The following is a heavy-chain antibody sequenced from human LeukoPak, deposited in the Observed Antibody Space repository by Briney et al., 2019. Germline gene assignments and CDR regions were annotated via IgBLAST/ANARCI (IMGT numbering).Heavy chain of an antibody. V-gene: IGHV3-9*01. CDR2: ISWNSGSI. CDR1: GFTFSSYS. CDR3: AKDGGLDYGVMKFDY. D-gene: IGHD4-17*01. Sequence: GGSLRLSCAASGFTFSSYSMNWVRQAPGKGLEWVSGISWNSGSIGYADSVKGRFTISRDNAKNSLYLQMNSLRAEDTALYYCAKDGGLDYGVMKFDYWGQGTLVTVSS. J-gene: IGHJ4*02.